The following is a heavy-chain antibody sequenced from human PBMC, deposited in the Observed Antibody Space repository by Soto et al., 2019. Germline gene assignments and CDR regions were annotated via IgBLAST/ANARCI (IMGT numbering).Heavy chain of an antibody. J-gene: IGHJ4*02. Sequence: ASVKVSCKASGYTFTSYGISSVRQAPGQGLEWMGWISAYNGNTNYAQKLQGRVTMTTDTSTSTAYMELRSLRSDDTAVYYCASGMITFGGVIERFLDYWGQGTLVTVSS. CDR2: ISAYNGNT. CDR3: ASGMITFGGVIERFLDY. D-gene: IGHD3-16*02. V-gene: IGHV1-18*01. CDR1: GYTFTSYG.